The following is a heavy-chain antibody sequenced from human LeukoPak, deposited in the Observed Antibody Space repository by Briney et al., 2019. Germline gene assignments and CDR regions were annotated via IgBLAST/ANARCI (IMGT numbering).Heavy chain of an antibody. CDR3: ARQTGSGLFILP. Sequence: SETLSLTCTVSGVSISSSNSYWGWLRQPPGKGLEWIGSIYSGNTYYNASLKSQVSISIDTSKNQFSLRLTSVTAADTAVYYCARQTGSGLFILPGGQGTLVTVSS. J-gene: IGHJ4*02. CDR1: GVSISSSNSY. CDR2: IYSGNT. V-gene: IGHV4-39*01. D-gene: IGHD3/OR15-3a*01.